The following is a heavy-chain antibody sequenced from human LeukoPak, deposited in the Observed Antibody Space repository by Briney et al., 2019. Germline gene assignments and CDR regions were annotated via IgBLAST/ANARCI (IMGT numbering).Heavy chain of an antibody. Sequence: PGGSLRLSCAASGFTFSSYWMHRVRQAPGKGLVWVSRINSDGSSTSYADSVKGRFTISRDNAKNTLYLQMNSLRAEDTAVYYCARESGSSSFDYWGQGTLVTVS. CDR2: INSDGSST. CDR3: ARESGSSSFDY. J-gene: IGHJ4*02. V-gene: IGHV3-74*01. CDR1: GFTFSSYW. D-gene: IGHD6-6*01.